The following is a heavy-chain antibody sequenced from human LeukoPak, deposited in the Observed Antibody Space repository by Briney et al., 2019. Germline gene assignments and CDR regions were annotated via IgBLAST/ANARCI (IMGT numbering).Heavy chain of an antibody. CDR2: IRYDGSNK. CDR3: AKDAPLWFGEFYFDY. J-gene: IGHJ4*02. CDR1: GFTFSSYG. D-gene: IGHD3-10*01. Sequence: PGGSLRLSCAASGFTFSSYGMHWVRQAPGKGLEWVTFIRYDGSNKYYADSVKGRFTISRDNSKNTLYLQMNSLRAEDTAVYYCAKDAPLWFGEFYFDYWGQGTLVTVSS. V-gene: IGHV3-30*02.